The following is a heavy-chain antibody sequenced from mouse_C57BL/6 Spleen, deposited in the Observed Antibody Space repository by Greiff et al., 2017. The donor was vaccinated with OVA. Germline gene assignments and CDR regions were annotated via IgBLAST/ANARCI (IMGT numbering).Heavy chain of an antibody. J-gene: IGHJ2*01. Sequence: EVKLVESGEGLVKPGGSLTLSCAASGFTFSSYAMSWVRQTPEKRLEWVAYISSGGDYIYYADTVKGRFTISRDNARNTLYLQMSSLKSEDTAMYYCTRDLAYFDDWGQGTTLTVSS. CDR1: GFTFSSYA. CDR2: ISSGGDYI. V-gene: IGHV5-9-1*02. CDR3: TRDLAYFDD.